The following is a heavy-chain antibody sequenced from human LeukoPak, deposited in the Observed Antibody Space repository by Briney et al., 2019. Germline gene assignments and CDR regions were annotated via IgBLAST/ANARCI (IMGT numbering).Heavy chain of an antibody. D-gene: IGHD1-26*01. CDR3: ARDYSGSYCFDY. J-gene: IGHJ4*02. V-gene: IGHV4-39*07. CDR1: GGSVSSSSYY. Sequence: SETLSLTCTVSGGSVSSSSYYWGWIRQPPGKGLEWIGSIYYSGSTYYNPSLKSRVTISVDTSKNQFSLKLGSVTAADTAVYYCARDYSGSYCFDYWGQGTLVTVSS. CDR2: IYYSGST.